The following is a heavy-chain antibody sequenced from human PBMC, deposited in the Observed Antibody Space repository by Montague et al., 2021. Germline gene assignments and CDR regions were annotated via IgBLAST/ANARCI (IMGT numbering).Heavy chain of an antibody. J-gene: IGHJ4*02. Sequence: SETLSLTCGVYGGSLSEYYWTWIRQSPEKGLEWIGEVRHIGSTNYNPSLKSRVTMSVDKSKKQFSLKLRSVTAADTAVYYCASDRGPFDYWGQGTVVTVS. CDR2: VRHIGST. CDR1: GGSLSEYY. V-gene: IGHV4-34*01. D-gene: IGHD3-10*01. CDR3: ASDRGPFDY.